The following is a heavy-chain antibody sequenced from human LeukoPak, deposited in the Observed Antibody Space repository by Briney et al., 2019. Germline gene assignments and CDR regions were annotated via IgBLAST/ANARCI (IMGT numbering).Heavy chain of an antibody. CDR1: GGSFSGYY. Sequence: SETLSLTCAVYGGSFSGYYWSWIRQPPGKGLEWIGEINHSGSTNYNPSLKSRVTISGDTSKNQFSLKLSSVTAADTAVYYCARVDPGYGDYEVYWGQGTLVTVSS. V-gene: IGHV4-34*01. J-gene: IGHJ4*02. CDR2: INHSGST. D-gene: IGHD4-17*01. CDR3: ARVDPGYGDYEVY.